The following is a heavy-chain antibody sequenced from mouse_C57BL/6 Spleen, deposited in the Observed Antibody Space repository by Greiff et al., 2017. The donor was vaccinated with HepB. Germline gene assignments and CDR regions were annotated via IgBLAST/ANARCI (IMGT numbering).Heavy chain of an antibody. CDR1: GNTFTDDN. D-gene: IGHD1-2*01. CDR2: INPNNGGT. V-gene: IGHV1-22*01. Sequence: EVQLQESGPELVKPGASVKMSCKASGNTFTDDNTHWVKQSHGKSLEWIGYINPNNGGTSDNQKFKGKATLTVNKSSSTAYMELRSLTSEDSAVYYGARSLSFGYYSMDYWGQVTSVTVSS. CDR3: ARSLSFGYYSMDY. J-gene: IGHJ4*01.